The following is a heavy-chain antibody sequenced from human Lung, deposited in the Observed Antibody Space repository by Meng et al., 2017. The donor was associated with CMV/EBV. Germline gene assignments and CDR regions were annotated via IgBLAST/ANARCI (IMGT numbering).Heavy chain of an antibody. Sequence: SXKISXAASGFIFSSYGMHWVRQAPGKGLEWVAVIWYDGSDKYYADSVKGRFIISRDNSRNMLYLQMSSLRAEDTAVYYCAKGAGSVGSINLDYWVQGTLVTVS. CDR3: AKGAGSVGSINLDY. V-gene: IGHV3-33*06. CDR2: IWYDGSDK. J-gene: IGHJ4*02. D-gene: IGHD1-26*01. CDR1: GFIFSSYG.